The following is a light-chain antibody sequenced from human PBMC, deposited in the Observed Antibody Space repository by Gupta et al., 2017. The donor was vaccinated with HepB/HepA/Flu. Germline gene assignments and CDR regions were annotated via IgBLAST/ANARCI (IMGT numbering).Light chain of an antibody. V-gene: IGKV3-20*01. CDR3: QQECSSRIT. Sequence: EIVLTQSQGTLSLSPGERATLSCRARQSVRSSYLAWYQQKPGQAPRLLIYGASSRATGIPERFSGSGSGTEFTLTIRRREPGDVAVYYCQQECSSRITFGQGTRLEIK. CDR2: GAS. CDR1: QSVRSSY. J-gene: IGKJ5*01.